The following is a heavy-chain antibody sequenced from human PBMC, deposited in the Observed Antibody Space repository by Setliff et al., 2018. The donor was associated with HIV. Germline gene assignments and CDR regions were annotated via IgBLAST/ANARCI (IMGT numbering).Heavy chain of an antibody. CDR3: ARGRLLWSGSYYYYYMDV. CDR2: NRNKANSYTT. CDR1: GFTFGDHG. D-gene: IGHD3-10*01. Sequence: HPGGSLRLSCTTSGFTFGDHGVSWVRPAPGKGLEWVGRNRNKANSYTTEYAASVKGRFTISRDESENSLYLQMNSLKTEDTAVYYCARGRLLWSGSYYYYYMDVWGKGTTVTVSS. J-gene: IGHJ6*03. V-gene: IGHV3-72*01.